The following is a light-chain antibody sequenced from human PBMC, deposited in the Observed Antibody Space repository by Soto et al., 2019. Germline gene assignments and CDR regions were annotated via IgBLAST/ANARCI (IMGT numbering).Light chain of an antibody. V-gene: IGKV1-39*01. Sequence: DIQMTQSPSSLSASVGDRVTITCRASESISSYVNWYQQRPGKAPKVLIYGASSLQSGVPSRFSGSGYGTDFTLTVSNLQPEDFATYYCQQSYSIPWTLGQGTKVDIK. J-gene: IGKJ1*01. CDR1: ESISSY. CDR3: QQSYSIPWT. CDR2: GAS.